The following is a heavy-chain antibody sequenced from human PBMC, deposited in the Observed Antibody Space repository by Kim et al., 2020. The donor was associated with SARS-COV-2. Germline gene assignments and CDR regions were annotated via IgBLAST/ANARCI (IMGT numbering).Heavy chain of an antibody. CDR3: ALEGIPAAISRDWYFDL. V-gene: IGHV1-69*13. Sequence: SVKVSCKASGGTFSSYAISWVRQAPGQGLEWMGGIIPIFGTANYAQKFQGRVTITADESTSTAYMELSSLRSEDTAVYYCALEGIPAAISRDWYFDLWGRGTLVTVSS. J-gene: IGHJ2*01. CDR2: IIPIFGTA. D-gene: IGHD2-2*02. CDR1: GGTFSSYA.